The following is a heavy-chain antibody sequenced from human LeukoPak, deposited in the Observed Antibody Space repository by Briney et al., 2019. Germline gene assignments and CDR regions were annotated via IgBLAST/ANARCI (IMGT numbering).Heavy chain of an antibody. CDR1: GFTFSTFN. J-gene: IGHJ3*02. V-gene: IGHV3-21*01. CDR3: ARDVGASAPDAFDI. D-gene: IGHD1-26*01. CDR2: ISSSSNYI. Sequence: GGSLRLSCAASGFTFSTFNMNWVRQAPGKGLEWVSSISSSSNYIYYADSVKGRFTISRDNAKNSLYLQMNSLRAEDTDVYYCARDVGASAPDAFDIWGQGTMVTVSS.